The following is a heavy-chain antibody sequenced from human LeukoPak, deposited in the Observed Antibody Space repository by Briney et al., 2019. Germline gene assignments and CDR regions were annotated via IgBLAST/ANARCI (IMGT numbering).Heavy chain of an antibody. CDR1: GHSISSGYY. J-gene: IGHJ6*03. V-gene: IGHV4-38-2*02. CDR3: ARDPPYLDV. Sequence: SETLSLTCTVSGHSISSGYYWGWIRQPPGKGLEWIGSIYHSGTTYYNPSLKSRVTISVDTSKNQFSLKLSSVTAADPAVYYCARDPPYLDVGGKGTTITVSS. CDR2: IYHSGTT.